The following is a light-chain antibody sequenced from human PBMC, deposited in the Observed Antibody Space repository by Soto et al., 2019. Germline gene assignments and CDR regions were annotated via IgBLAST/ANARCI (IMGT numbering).Light chain of an antibody. CDR1: SSNIGAGYD. Sequence: QLVLTQPPSVSGAPGQRVTISCTGSSSNIGAGYDVHWYQQLPGTAPKLLIYGNSNRPSGVPDRFSGSKSGTSASLAITGLQAADEADYYCQSYDSSLSGYVFGTGTKVTVL. J-gene: IGLJ1*01. V-gene: IGLV1-40*01. CDR2: GNS. CDR3: QSYDSSLSGYV.